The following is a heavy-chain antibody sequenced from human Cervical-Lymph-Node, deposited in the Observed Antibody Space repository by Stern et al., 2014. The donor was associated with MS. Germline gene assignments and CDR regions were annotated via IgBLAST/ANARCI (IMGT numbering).Heavy chain of an antibody. CDR2: TNEDGRNT. V-gene: IGHV3-74*01. J-gene: IGHJ4*02. CDR1: GFTFSRYW. Sequence: EVQLVESGGGLVQPGGSLRLSCAASGFTFSRYWMHWVRQGPGKGLVWVSRTNEDGRNTNYADSVKGRFSVSRDNAKNTLYLEMTGLRADDTAVYYCARDLAGRDDFWGQGTLVTVS. CDR3: ARDLAGRDDF.